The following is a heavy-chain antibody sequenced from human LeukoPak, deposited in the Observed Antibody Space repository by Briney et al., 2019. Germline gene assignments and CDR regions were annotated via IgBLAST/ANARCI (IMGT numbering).Heavy chain of an antibody. CDR3: ARGRSSNWFDY. CDR2: INTDGSIT. J-gene: IGHJ4*02. D-gene: IGHD6-13*01. V-gene: IGHV3-74*01. Sequence: PRGSLRLSCAASGFTFSSYWMHWVRQAPGKGLVWVSRINTDGSITTYADSVKGRFTISRDNAKNTLYLQMNSLRAEDTAVYYCARGRSSNWFDYWGQGTLVTVSS. CDR1: GFTFSSYW.